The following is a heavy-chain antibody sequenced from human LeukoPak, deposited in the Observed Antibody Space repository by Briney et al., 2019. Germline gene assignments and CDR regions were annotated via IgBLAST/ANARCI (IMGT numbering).Heavy chain of an antibody. V-gene: IGHV1-2*02. CDR3: ARVYCSSTSCSYFQH. D-gene: IGHD2-2*01. CDR2: INPNSGGT. CDR1: GYTFTGYY. Sequence: GASVKVSCKASGYTFTGYYMHWVRQAPGQGLEWMGWINPNSGGTNYAQKFQGRVTMTRDTSISTAYMELSRLRSDDTAVYYCARVYCSSTSCSYFQHWGQGTLVTVSS. J-gene: IGHJ1*01.